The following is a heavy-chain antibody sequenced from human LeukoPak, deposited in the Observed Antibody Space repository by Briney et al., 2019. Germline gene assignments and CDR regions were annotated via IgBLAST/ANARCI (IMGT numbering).Heavy chain of an antibody. J-gene: IGHJ6*02. Sequence: SETLSLTCTVYGGSFTDYFWTWIHQSPGKGLEWIGEINDYTGDTNHNPSLNSRVSISLEKSKNQFSLELRSVTAADTAVYYCARLEGGYSYGYGSYYYGMDVWGQGTTVTVSS. CDR2: INDYTGDT. CDR1: GGSFTDYF. V-gene: IGHV4-34*01. CDR3: ARLEGGYSYGYGSYYYGMDV. D-gene: IGHD5-18*01.